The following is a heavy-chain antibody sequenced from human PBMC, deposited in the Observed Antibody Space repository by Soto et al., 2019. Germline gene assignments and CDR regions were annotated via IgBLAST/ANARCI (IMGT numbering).Heavy chain of an antibody. CDR2: ITWNSGNI. CDR1: GFTFGDYG. V-gene: IGHV3-9*01. Sequence: EVQLVESGGGLVQPGRSLRLSCVASGFTFGDYGMHWVRQAPGRGPEWVSGITWNSGNIAYAETVKGRFTISSDNAKNSLYLQMNSLRAEDTALYYCLKDGPTSLFGLVYDGSNIWGHGTMVIVSS. D-gene: IGHD3-3*01. CDR3: LKDGPTSLFGLVYDGSNI. J-gene: IGHJ3*02.